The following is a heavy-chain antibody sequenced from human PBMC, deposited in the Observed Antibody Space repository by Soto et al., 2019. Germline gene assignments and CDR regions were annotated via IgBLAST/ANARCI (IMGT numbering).Heavy chain of an antibody. CDR1: GYTFTGYY. Sequence: ASVKVSCKASGYTFTGYYMHWVRQAPGQGLEWMGWINPNSGGTNYAQKFQGWVTMTRDTSISTAYMELSRLRSDDTAVYYCARDNPSSDIVVVPAAMSSGGMDVWG. V-gene: IGHV1-2*04. D-gene: IGHD2-2*01. CDR3: ARDNPSSDIVVVPAAMSSGGMDV. CDR2: INPNSGGT. J-gene: IGHJ6*02.